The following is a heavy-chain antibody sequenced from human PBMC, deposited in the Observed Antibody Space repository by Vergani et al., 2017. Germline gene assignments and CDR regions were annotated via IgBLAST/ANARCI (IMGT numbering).Heavy chain of an antibody. CDR1: GFTFSSYA. J-gene: IGHJ3*02. Sequence: EVQLLESGGGLVQPGGSLRLSCAASGFTFSSYATSWVRQAPGKGLEWVSAISGSGGSTYYADSVKGRFTISRDNSKNTLYLQMNSLRAEDTAVYYCAKGYPDPRITIFGVVTDDAFDIWGQGTMVTVSS. CDR2: ISGSGGST. V-gene: IGHV3-23*01. CDR3: AKGYPDPRITIFGVVTDDAFDI. D-gene: IGHD3-3*01.